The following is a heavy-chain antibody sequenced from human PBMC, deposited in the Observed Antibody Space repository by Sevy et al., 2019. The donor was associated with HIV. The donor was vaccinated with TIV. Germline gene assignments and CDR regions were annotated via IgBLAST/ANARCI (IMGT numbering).Heavy chain of an antibody. CDR3: ARHASGYNWNAYYYYMDV. CDR2: IYYSGST. V-gene: IGHV4-59*01. CDR1: GGSISSYY. Sequence: SETLSLTCTVSGGSISSYYWSWIRQPPGKGLEWIGYIYYSGSTNYNPSLKSRVTISVDTSKNQFSLKLSSVTAADTAVYYCARHASGYNWNAYYYYMDVWGKGTTVTVSS. D-gene: IGHD1-1*01. J-gene: IGHJ6*03.